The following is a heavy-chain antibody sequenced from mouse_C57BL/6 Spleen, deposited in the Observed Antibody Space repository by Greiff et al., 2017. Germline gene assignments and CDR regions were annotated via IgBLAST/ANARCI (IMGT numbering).Heavy chain of an antibody. CDR2: INPNNGGT. CDR1: GYTFTDYN. D-gene: IGHD2-4*01. V-gene: IGHV1-18*01. Sequence: VQLQQSGPELVKPGASVKIPCKASGYTFTDYNMAWVQQSHGKSLAWIGDINPNNGGTIYNQQFKGKATLTVDKSSSTAYMELRSLTSEDTAVYYCARERGLRRGGYYAMDYWGQGTSVTVSS. CDR3: ARERGLRRGGYYAMDY. J-gene: IGHJ4*01.